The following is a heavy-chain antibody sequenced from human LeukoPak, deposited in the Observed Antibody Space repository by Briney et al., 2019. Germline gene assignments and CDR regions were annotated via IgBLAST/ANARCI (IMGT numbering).Heavy chain of an antibody. CDR1: GASLSSYY. CDR3: ARNPPRGIVVVADAFDI. CDR2: INHSGST. J-gene: IGHJ3*02. D-gene: IGHD3-22*01. V-gene: IGHV4-34*01. Sequence: KPSETLSLTCSVSGASLSSYYWSWIRQPPGKGLEWIGEINHSGSTNYNPSLKSRVTISVDTSKNQFSLKPSSVTAADTAVYYCARNPPRGIVVVADAFDIWGQGTMVTVSS.